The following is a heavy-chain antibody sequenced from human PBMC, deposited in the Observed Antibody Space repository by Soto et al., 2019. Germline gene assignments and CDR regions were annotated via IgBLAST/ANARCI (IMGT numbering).Heavy chain of an antibody. J-gene: IGHJ6*02. CDR1: GYTFTSYG. D-gene: IGHD3-10*01. Sequence: VKVSCKASGYTFTSYGISWVRQAPGQGLEWMGWISAYSGSTNYAHKLQGRVTMTTDTSTSTAYMELRGLRSDDTAVYYCARKAGRDYYYGMDVWGQGTTVTVSS. V-gene: IGHV1-18*01. CDR2: ISAYSGST. CDR3: ARKAGRDYYYGMDV.